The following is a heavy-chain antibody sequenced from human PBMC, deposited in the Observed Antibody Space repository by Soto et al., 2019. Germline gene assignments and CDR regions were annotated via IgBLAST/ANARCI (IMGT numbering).Heavy chain of an antibody. Sequence: GGSLRLSCAASGFTFSSYGMHWVRQAPGKGLEWVAVISYDGSNKYYADSVKGRFTISRDNSKNTLYLQMNSLRAEDTAVYYCAKDPGYHNWFDPWGQGTLVTVSS. J-gene: IGHJ5*02. CDR1: GFTFSSYG. D-gene: IGHD5-18*01. V-gene: IGHV3-30*18. CDR3: AKDPGYHNWFDP. CDR2: ISYDGSNK.